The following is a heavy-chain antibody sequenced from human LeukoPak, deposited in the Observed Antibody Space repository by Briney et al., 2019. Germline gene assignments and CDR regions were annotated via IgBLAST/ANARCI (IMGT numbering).Heavy chain of an antibody. V-gene: IGHV3-69-1*01. CDR1: GFTFSDYS. D-gene: IGHD6-13*01. CDR2: ISTAGVI. CDR3: AREPEQLVPDY. Sequence: GGSLRLSCAASGFTFSDYSMNWVRQAPGKGLEWVSSISTAGVIHYAESVRGRFTISRDNAKNSLYLQMDSLRAEDTAVYYCAREPEQLVPDYWGQGTLVTVSS. J-gene: IGHJ4*02.